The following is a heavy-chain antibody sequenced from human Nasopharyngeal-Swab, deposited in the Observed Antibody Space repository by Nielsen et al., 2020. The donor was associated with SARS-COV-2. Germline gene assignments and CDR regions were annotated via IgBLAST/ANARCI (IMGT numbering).Heavy chain of an antibody. V-gene: IGHV4-59*01. CDR1: GGSISSYY. Sequence: SETLSLTCTVSGGSISSYYWSWIRQPPGKGLEWIGYIYYSGSTNYNPSLKSRVTTSVDTSKNQFSLKLSSVTAADTAVYYCARGGKAGDYYYYYMDVWGKGTTVTVSS. J-gene: IGHJ6*03. CDR2: IYYSGST. D-gene: IGHD6-19*01. CDR3: ARGGKAGDYYYYYMDV.